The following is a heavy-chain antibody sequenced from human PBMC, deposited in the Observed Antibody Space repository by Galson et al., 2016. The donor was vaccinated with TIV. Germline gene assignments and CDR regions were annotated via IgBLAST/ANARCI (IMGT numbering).Heavy chain of an antibody. J-gene: IGHJ4*02. D-gene: IGHD1-1*01. CDR1: GFTFSGSW. CDR2: IKQDGDYK. Sequence: SLRLSCAASGFTFSGSWMSWVRQAPGKGLEWVANIKQDGDYKYYVDSVKGRFTISRDNAKNSLYLQMNSLRAEDTAVYYCARGNDPGATYSLDYWGQGTLVTVSS. V-gene: IGHV3-7*01. CDR3: ARGNDPGATYSLDY.